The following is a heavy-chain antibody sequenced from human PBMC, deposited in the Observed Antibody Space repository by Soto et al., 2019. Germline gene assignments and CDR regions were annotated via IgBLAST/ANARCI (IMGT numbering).Heavy chain of an antibody. CDR2: IWYDGSNK. CDR3: ARVPHGSGSYPPFFAPVDY. J-gene: IGHJ4*02. D-gene: IGHD3-10*01. V-gene: IGHV3-33*01. Sequence: GGSLRLSCAASGFTFSSYGMHWVRQAPGKGLEWVAVIWYDGSNKYYADSVKGRFTISRDNSKNTLYLQMNSLRAEDTAVYYCARVPHGSGSYPPFFAPVDYWGQGTLVTVSS. CDR1: GFTFSSYG.